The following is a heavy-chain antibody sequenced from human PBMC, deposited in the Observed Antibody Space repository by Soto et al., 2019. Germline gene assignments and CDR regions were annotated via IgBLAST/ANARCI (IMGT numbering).Heavy chain of an antibody. CDR2: ITTDKGKT. J-gene: IGHJ4*02. CDR1: GYTFTSFG. CDR3: ATRSPAFDY. Sequence: ASVKVSCKTSGYTFTSFGISWVRQAPGQRLEWMGWITTDKGKTNYAQKFQGRVTMTTDTSTSTAYMELRSLRSDDTAVYYCATRSPAFDYWGQGTLVTVSS. V-gene: IGHV1-18*01.